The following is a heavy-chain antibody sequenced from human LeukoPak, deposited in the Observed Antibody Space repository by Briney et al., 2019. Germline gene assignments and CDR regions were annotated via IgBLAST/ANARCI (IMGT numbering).Heavy chain of an antibody. CDR1: VFTFSRHW. J-gene: IGHJ4*02. Sequence: PGGCLRLSCAASVFTFSRHWMHWVRQAPWKGLVWISRINSDASDTNYADFVKGRFTISRDNAKNTVYLQINSLRDEDTAVYYCARICSSTDCLIPDWGQGTLVTVSS. CDR3: ARICSSTDCLIPD. D-gene: IGHD2-2*01. V-gene: IGHV3-74*01. CDR2: INSDASDT.